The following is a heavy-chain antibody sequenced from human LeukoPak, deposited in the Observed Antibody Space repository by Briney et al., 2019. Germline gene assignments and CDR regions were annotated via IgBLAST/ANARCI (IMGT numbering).Heavy chain of an antibody. CDR2: ISGSGGST. Sequence: GGSLRLSCAASGFTFSSYAMSWVRQAPGKGLEWVSAISGSGGSTYYADSVKGRFTISRDNSKNTLYLQMNSLRAEDTAVYYCAKDLAATYYYYYGMDVWGPGTTVTVSS. J-gene: IGHJ6*02. D-gene: IGHD2-15*01. CDR1: GFTFSSYA. CDR3: AKDLAATYYYYYGMDV. V-gene: IGHV3-23*01.